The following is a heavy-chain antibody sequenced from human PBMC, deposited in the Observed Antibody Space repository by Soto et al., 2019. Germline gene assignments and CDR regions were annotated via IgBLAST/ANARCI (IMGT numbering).Heavy chain of an antibody. J-gene: IGHJ6*02. CDR1: GYSFTSYW. CDR2: IDPSDSYT. Sequence: GESLKISCKGSGYSFTSYWISWVRQMPGKGLEWMGRIDPSDSYTNYSPSFQGHVTISADKSISTAYLQWSSLKASDTAMFYFARLRVDTAMAYYYYGMDVWGQGTTVTVSS. D-gene: IGHD5-18*01. V-gene: IGHV5-10-1*01. CDR3: ARLRVDTAMAYYYYGMDV.